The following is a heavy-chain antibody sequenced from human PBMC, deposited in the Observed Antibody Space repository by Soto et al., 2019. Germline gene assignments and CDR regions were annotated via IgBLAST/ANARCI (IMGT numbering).Heavy chain of an antibody. D-gene: IGHD2-15*01. CDR1: GFTVSSNY. CDR2: IYSGGST. CDR3: ARDRGQCSGGSCRDAFDF. Sequence: EVQLLESGGGVVQPGGSLRLSCAASGFTVSSNYMSWVRQAPGKGLEWVSVIYSGGSTNYADSVKRRCPVTRDSSKNTMYLQMSSLRAEDTAVYYCARDRGQCSGGSCRDAFDFWGHGTMVIVSS. J-gene: IGHJ3*01. V-gene: IGHV3-66*01.